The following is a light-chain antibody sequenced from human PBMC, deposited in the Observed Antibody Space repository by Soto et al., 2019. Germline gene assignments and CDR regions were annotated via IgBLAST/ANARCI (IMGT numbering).Light chain of an antibody. Sequence: QSVLTQPPSASGTPGQRVTISCSGSSSNIGSNYVYWYQQLPGTAPKLLIYRNNQRPSGVPDRFSGSKSGTSASLAISGLRSEDEADYYCAAWDDSLSEVFGGGIKLTVL. J-gene: IGLJ2*01. CDR2: RNN. CDR1: SSNIGSNY. CDR3: AAWDDSLSEV. V-gene: IGLV1-47*01.